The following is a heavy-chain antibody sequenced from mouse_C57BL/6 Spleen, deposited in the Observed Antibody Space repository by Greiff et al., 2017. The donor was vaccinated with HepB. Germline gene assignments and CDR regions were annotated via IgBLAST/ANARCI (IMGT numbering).Heavy chain of an antibody. J-gene: IGHJ1*03. CDR3: AYYYGSSYDYWYFDV. D-gene: IGHD1-1*01. V-gene: IGHV3-6*01. CDR1: GYSITSGYY. CDR2: ISYDGSN. Sequence: ESGPGLVKPSQSLSLTCSVTGYSITSGYYWNWIRQFPGNKLEWMGYISYDGSNNYNPSLKNRISITRDTSKNQFFLKLNSVTPEDTATYYCAYYYGSSYDYWYFDVWGTGTTVTVSS.